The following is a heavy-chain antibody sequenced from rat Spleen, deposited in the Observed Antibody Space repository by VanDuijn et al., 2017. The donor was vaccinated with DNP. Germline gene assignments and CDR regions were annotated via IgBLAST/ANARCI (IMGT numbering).Heavy chain of an antibody. J-gene: IGHJ4*01. CDR2: ISYNGGTP. CDR3: ARHRTISPYYYAMDA. Sequence: EVQLVESGGGLVQPGRSLKLSCAASGFTFSNYDMAWVRQAPTTGLEWVATISYNGGTPYYRDSVKGRFTISRDNAQSTLYLQMDSLRSEDTATYYCARHRTISPYYYAMDAWGQGASVTVSS. V-gene: IGHV5-7*01. CDR1: GFTFSNYD.